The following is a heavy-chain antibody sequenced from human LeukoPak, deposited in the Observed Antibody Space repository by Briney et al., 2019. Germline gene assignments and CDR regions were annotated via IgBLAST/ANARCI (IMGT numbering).Heavy chain of an antibody. CDR2: NYYSGST. J-gene: IGHJ4*02. D-gene: IGHD3-9*01. Sequence: SATLSLTCTVSGGSISSYYWSWIRQPPGKGLEWIGYNYYSGSTNYNPSLKSRVTISVDTSKNQFSLKLSSVTAADTAVYYCARGGFDILTGYYFNYWGQGTLVTVSS. V-gene: IGHV4-59*01. CDR3: ARGGFDILTGYYFNY. CDR1: GGSISSYY.